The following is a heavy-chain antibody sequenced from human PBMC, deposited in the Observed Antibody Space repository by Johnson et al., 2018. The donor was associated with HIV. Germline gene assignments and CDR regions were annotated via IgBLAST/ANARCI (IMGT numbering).Heavy chain of an antibody. Sequence: QEQLVESGGGVVQPGRSLRLSCAASGFNFNIYAMHWVRQAPGKGLEWVSVISYDGSNKYYADSVKGRSTVSRDNSKNTLSLQMDSLRPEDTAVYYCARDRSPYSRVSLGGIWGQGTMVTVSS. CDR3: ARDRSPYSRVSLGGI. CDR2: ISYDGSNK. J-gene: IGHJ3*02. V-gene: IGHV3-30-3*01. D-gene: IGHD1-26*01. CDR1: GFNFNIYA.